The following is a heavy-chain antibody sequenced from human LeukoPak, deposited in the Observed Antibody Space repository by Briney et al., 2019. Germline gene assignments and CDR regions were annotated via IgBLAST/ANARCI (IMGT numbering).Heavy chain of an antibody. CDR1: GYTFTSYG. CDR3: ASSGSKWLRREFDY. J-gene: IGHJ4*02. Sequence: ASVKVSCKASGYTFTSYGISWVRQAPGQGLEWMGWISALNGNTNYAQKLQGRVTMTTDTSPSTAYMELRSLRSDDTAVYYCASSGSKWLRREFDYWGQGTLVTVSS. V-gene: IGHV1-18*01. D-gene: IGHD6-19*01. CDR2: ISALNGNT.